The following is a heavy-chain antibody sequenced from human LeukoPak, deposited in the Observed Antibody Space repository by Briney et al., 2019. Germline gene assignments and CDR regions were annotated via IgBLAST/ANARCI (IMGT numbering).Heavy chain of an antibody. D-gene: IGHD3-10*01. CDR3: ARGHYYGSSGFDP. CDR1: GGSFSGYY. J-gene: IGHJ5*02. Sequence: KASETLSLTCAVYGGSFSGYYWSWIRQPPGKGLEWIGEINHSGSTNYNPSLKSRVTISVDTSKNQFSLKLSSVTAADTAVYYCARGHYYGSSGFDPWGQGTLVTVSS. V-gene: IGHV4-34*01. CDR2: INHSGST.